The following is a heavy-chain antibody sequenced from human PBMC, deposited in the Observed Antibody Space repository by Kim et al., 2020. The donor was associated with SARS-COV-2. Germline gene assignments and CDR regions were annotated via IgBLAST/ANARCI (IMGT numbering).Heavy chain of an antibody. J-gene: IGHJ4*02. CDR1: GFTFSSYG. CDR2: ISYDGSNK. Sequence: GGSLRLSCAASGFTFSSYGMHWVRQALGKGLEWVAVISYDGSNKYYADSVKGRFTISRDNSKNTLYLQMNSLRAEDTAVYYCAKEGGYSYGYMEYYFDYWGQGTLVTVSS. D-gene: IGHD5-18*01. CDR3: AKEGGYSYGYMEYYFDY. V-gene: IGHV3-30*18.